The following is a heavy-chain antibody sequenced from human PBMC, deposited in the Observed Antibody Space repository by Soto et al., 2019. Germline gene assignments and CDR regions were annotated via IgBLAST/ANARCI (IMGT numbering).Heavy chain of an antibody. CDR3: ARRAQPSRGWYRYYYYYGMDV. Sequence: RASVKVSCKASGYTFTSYGISWVRQAPGQGLEWMGWISAYNGNTNYAQKLQGRVTMTTDTSTSTAYMELRSLRSDDTAVYYCARRAQPSRGWYRYYYYYGMDVWGQGTTVTVSS. CDR2: ISAYNGNT. CDR1: GYTFTSYG. J-gene: IGHJ6*02. D-gene: IGHD6-19*01. V-gene: IGHV1-18*04.